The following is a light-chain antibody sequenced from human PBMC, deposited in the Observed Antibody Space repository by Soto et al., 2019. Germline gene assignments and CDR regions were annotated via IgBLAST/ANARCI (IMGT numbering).Light chain of an antibody. J-gene: IGLJ1*01. CDR3: GSWDGRLDAGV. Sequence: QSVLTQPPSVSAAPGQRVTISCSGANSNIGTHHVSWYQQVPGTAPKLVIYDNNRRPSGVPDRFSGSKSGTSATLDIAGLQTGDEGDYYCGSWDGRLDAGVFGAGTKVTVL. CDR1: NSNIGTHH. V-gene: IGLV1-51*01. CDR2: DNN.